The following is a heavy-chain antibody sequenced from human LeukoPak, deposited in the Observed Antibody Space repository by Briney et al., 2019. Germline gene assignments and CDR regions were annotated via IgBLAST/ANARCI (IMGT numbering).Heavy chain of an antibody. CDR3: ASHSSSWYISIDY. J-gene: IGHJ4*02. D-gene: IGHD6-13*01. CDR2: IKRDGSVK. Sequence: GGSLRLSCAASGFTFTTYWMAWVRQAPGKGLEWVANIKRDGSVKYYVDSVKDRFTISRDNAKNSLYLQMNSLKAEDTAVYYCASHSSSWYISIDYWGQGTLVTVSS. CDR1: GFTFTTYW. V-gene: IGHV3-7*01.